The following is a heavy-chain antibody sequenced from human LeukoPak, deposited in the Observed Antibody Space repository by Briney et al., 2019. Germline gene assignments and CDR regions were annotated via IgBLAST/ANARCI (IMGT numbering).Heavy chain of an antibody. CDR1: GFTFSSYW. V-gene: IGHV3-7*05. CDR3: ATASRSGPKAY. CDR2: IKQDGSEK. Sequence: GGSLRLSCAASGFTFSSYWMSWVRQAPGKGLEWVANIKQDGSEKYYVDSVKGRFTISRDNAQNSLYLQMSSLRAEDTAVYYCATASRSGPKAYWGQGTLVTVSS. J-gene: IGHJ4*02. D-gene: IGHD6-19*01.